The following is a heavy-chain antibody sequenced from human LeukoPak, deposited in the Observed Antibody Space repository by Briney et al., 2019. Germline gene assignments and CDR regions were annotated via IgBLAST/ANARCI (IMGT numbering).Heavy chain of an antibody. CDR1: GFTFSSYS. J-gene: IGHJ6*03. CDR3: ARDAYSSSSEDYYYYYYMDV. CDR2: ISSTSSYI. V-gene: IGHV3-21*01. D-gene: IGHD6-6*01. Sequence: GGSLRLSCAASGFTFSSYSMNWVRQAPGKGLEWVSSISSTSSYIYYADSVKGRFTISRDNDKNSLYLQMNSLRAEDTAVYYCARDAYSSSSEDYYYYYYMDVWGKGTTVTVSS.